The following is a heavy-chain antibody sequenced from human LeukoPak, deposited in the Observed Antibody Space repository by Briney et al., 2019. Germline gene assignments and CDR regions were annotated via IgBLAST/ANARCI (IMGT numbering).Heavy chain of an antibody. V-gene: IGHV1-69*04. CDR1: GCTFSSYA. CDR3: ELRWLQSDY. Sequence: SVKVSCKASGCTFSSYAISWVRQAPGQGLEWMGRIIPILGIANYAQKFQGSVTITADKSTSTAYMELSSLRSEVTAVYYCELRWLQSDYWGQGTLVTVSS. J-gene: IGHJ4*02. CDR2: IIPILGIA. D-gene: IGHD5-24*01.